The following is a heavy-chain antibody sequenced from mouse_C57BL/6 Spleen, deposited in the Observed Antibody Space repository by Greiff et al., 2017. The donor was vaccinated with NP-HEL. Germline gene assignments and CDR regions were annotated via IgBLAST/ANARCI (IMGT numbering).Heavy chain of an antibody. J-gene: IGHJ3*01. CDR3: ARYFTTVPRFAY. Sequence: QVQLQQSGAELMKPGASVKLSCKATGYTFTGYWIEWVKQRPGHGLEWIGEILPGSGSTNYNEKFKGKATFTADTSSNTAYMQLSSLTTEDSAIYYCARYFTTVPRFAYWGQGTLVTVSA. CDR1: GYTFTGYW. D-gene: IGHD1-1*01. V-gene: IGHV1-9*01. CDR2: ILPGSGST.